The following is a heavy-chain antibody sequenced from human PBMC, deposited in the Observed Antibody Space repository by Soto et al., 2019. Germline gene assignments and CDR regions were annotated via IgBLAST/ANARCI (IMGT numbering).Heavy chain of an antibody. CDR1: GYTFTSYD. CDR3: ARGPLHCYDSSGSQFDY. D-gene: IGHD3-22*01. J-gene: IGHJ4*02. CDR2: MNPNSGNT. V-gene: IGHV1-8*01. Sequence: QVQLVQSGAEVKKPGASVKVSCKASGYTFTSYDINWVRQATGQGLEWMGWMNPNSGNTGYAQKFQGRVTMTRNTSISTAYMELRSLRSEDTAVYYCARGPLHCYDSSGSQFDYWGQGTLFTVSS.